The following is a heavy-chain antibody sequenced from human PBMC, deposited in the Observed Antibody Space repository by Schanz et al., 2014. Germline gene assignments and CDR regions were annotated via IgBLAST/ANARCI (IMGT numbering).Heavy chain of an antibody. CDR2: INNAGSDT. Sequence: EVQLVESGGGLVQSGGSLRLSCAASGFSFSNYWMHWVRQGPGSGLVWVSHINNAGSDTTYADSVKGRFTISRDNTRNTLYLQMNSLSAEDTAVYYCARGAGGLDTWGQGTPVTVSS. CDR1: GFSFSNYW. CDR3: ARGAGGLDT. D-gene: IGHD3-16*01. V-gene: IGHV3-74*01. J-gene: IGHJ5*02.